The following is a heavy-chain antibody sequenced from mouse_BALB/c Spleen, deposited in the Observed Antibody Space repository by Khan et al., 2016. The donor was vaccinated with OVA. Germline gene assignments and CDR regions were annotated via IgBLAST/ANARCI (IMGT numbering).Heavy chain of an antibody. J-gene: IGHJ4*01. D-gene: IGHD2-4*01. Sequence: DVMLVESGGGLVKPGGSLKLSCAASGFTFSSYGMSWVRQTPEKRLEWVATISGGGSYTYYPDSVKGRFTLSRDNAKHNLYLQMSSLRSEDTALFYYASTMTRVAMDYWGQGTSVTVSS. CDR3: ASTMTRVAMDY. CDR1: GFTFSSYG. CDR2: ISGGGSYT. V-gene: IGHV5-9-2*01.